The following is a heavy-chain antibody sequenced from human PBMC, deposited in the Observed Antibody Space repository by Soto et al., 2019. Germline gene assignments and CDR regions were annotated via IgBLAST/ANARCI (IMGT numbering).Heavy chain of an antibody. D-gene: IGHD2-2*01. CDR3: ARGNCSSTSCYRYYGMDV. CDR2: IIPIFGTA. CDR1: GGTFSSYA. V-gene: IGHV1-69*13. Sequence: SVKVSCKASGGTFSSYAISWVRQAPGQGLEWMGGIIPIFGTANYAQKFQGRVTITADESTSTAYMELSSLRSEDTAVYYCARGNCSSTSCYRYYGMDVWGQGTTVTVSS. J-gene: IGHJ6*02.